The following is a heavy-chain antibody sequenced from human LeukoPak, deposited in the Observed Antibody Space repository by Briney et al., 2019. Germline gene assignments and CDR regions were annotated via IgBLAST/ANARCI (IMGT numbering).Heavy chain of an antibody. Sequence: GGSLRLSCAASAFTFRTYAMIWVRQAPGQGLEWVSYISSSGSAIYYADSVKGRFTFSRDNAKNSLYLQMDSLRAEDTAVYYCAGGLPYDYWGQGTLVTVSS. J-gene: IGHJ4*02. CDR2: ISSSGSAI. CDR3: AGGLPYDY. CDR1: AFTFRTYA. V-gene: IGHV3-48*04.